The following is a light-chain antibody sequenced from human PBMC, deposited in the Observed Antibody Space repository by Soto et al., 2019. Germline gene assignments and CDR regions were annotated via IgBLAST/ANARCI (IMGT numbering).Light chain of an antibody. J-gene: IGKJ1*01. CDR1: QSVSSN. CDR3: QQYNNSPRT. Sequence: EIVMTQSPATLSLSPGERATLSCRASQSVSSNLSWYQQKPGQAPRLLIYRASTRATAIPARFSGSGSRTEFPLTISRLQAEDFAVYYYQQYNNSPRTFGQGTKVEIK. V-gene: IGKV3-15*01. CDR2: RAS.